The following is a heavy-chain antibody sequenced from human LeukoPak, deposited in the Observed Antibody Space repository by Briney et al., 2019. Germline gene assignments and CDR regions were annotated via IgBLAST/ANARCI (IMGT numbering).Heavy chain of an antibody. V-gene: IGHV3-23*01. CDR1: GFTFSSYT. CDR2: ITTSDGNT. J-gene: IGHJ4*02. CDR3: AKSRVAATLYLPDY. Sequence: GGSLRLSCAASGFTFSSYTMSWVRQAPGKGLEWVSTITTSDGNTYYADSVKGRFTISRDNSKNTLYLQMNSLRAEDTAVYYCAKSRVAATLYLPDYWGQGTLVTVSS. D-gene: IGHD2-15*01.